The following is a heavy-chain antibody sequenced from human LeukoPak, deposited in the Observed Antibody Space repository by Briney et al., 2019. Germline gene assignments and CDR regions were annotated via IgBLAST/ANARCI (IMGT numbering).Heavy chain of an antibody. CDR3: ARGLAAAGPYYYYYYMDV. CDR2: IYTSGST. CDR1: GGSISSYY. V-gene: IGHV4-4*09. J-gene: IGHJ6*03. Sequence: SETLSPTCTVSGGSISSYYWSWIRQPPGKGLEWIGHIYTSGSTNYNPSLKSRVTISVDTSKNQFSLKLSSVTAADTAVYYCARGLAAAGPYYYYYYMDVWGKGTTVTVSS. D-gene: IGHD6-13*01.